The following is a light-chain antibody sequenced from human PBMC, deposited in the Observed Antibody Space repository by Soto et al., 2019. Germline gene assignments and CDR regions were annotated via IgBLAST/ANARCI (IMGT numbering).Light chain of an antibody. CDR1: QSTNSW. CDR2: KAS. J-gene: IGKJ1*01. V-gene: IGKV1-5*03. Sequence: DIQMTQSPSTLSASVGDRVTITCRASQSTNSWLAWYQQKPGKAPKILIYKASNLESGVPSRFSGSGSGTEFTLTISSLQPDDFATYYCQQYNTSPWTFGQGTKVEIK. CDR3: QQYNTSPWT.